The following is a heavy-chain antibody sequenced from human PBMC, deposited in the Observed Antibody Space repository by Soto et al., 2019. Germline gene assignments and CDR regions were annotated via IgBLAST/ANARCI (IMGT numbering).Heavy chain of an antibody. V-gene: IGHV4-34*01. CDR3: ATANRHRPIDY. Sequence: SETLSLTCAVYGGSFSGYYWSWIRQPPGKGLEWIGEINHSGSTNYNPSLKSRVTISVDTSKNQFSLKLSSVTAADTAVYYCATANRHRPIDYWGQGTLVTVSS. CDR1: GGSFSGYY. J-gene: IGHJ4*02. CDR2: INHSGST.